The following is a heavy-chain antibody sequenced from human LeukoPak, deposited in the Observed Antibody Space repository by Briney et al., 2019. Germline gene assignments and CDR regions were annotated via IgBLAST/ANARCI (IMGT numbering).Heavy chain of an antibody. CDR2: ISSSSSYI. CDR1: GFTFSSNN. J-gene: IGHJ3*02. CDR3: ARGGGGNGNDAFDI. V-gene: IGHV3-21*01. Sequence: TGGSLRLSCAASGFTFSSNNMNWVRQAPGKGLEWVSSISSSSSYIFYADSVKGRFTISRDNAKNSLYLQMNSLRAEDTALYYCARGGGGNGNDAFDIWGQGTMVTVSS. D-gene: IGHD4-23*01.